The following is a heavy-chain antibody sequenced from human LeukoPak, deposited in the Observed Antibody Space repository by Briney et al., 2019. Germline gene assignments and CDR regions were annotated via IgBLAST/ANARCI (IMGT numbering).Heavy chain of an antibody. D-gene: IGHD6-13*01. J-gene: IGHJ4*02. CDR3: ARHNGYSSSWYGLIDY. CDR1: GGSFSGYY. V-gene: IGHV4-34*01. CDR2: INHSGST. Sequence: PSETLSLTCAVYGGSFSGYYWSWIRQPPGKGLEWIGEINHSGSTNYNPSLKSRVTISVDTSKNQFSLKLSSVTAADTAVYYCARHNGYSSSWYGLIDYWGQGTLVTVSS.